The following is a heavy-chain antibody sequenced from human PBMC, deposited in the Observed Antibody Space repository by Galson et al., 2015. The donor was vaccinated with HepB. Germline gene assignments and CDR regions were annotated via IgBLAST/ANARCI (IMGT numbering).Heavy chain of an antibody. CDR2: ISAYNGRT. J-gene: IGHJ4*02. D-gene: IGHD6-6*01. Sequence: SVKVSCKASGYTFTDYGVSWVRQAPGQGLEWMGWISAYNGRTNYAQRFQGRVTMTIDTSTNTVYMELTSLSSDDTALYYCARDRSSSSLWGQGTLVTVS. CDR1: GYTFTDYG. V-gene: IGHV1-18*01. CDR3: ARDRSSSSL.